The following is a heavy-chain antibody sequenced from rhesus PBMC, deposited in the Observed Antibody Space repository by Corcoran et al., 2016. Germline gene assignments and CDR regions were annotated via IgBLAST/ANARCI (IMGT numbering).Heavy chain of an antibody. CDR2: IDRSGST. CDR1: GRSISSSY. CDR3: VRRGYSGNGYFDY. D-gene: IGHD5-42*01. V-gene: IGHV4S11*01. Sequence: QVQLQESGPGLVKPSETLSLTCAVSGRSISSSYWSWIRPAPGKGLGWLGRIDRSGSTNYNPSLKSRVTLSVDTSKNQFSLKLSSVTAADTAVYYCVRRGYSGNGYFDYWGQGVLVTVSS. J-gene: IGHJ4*01.